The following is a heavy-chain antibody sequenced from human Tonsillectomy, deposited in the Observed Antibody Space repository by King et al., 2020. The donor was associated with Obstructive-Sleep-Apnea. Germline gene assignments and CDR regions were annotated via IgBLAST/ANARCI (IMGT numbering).Heavy chain of an antibody. Sequence: VQLVESGPGLVKPSETLSLTCTVSGYSISSGYYWGWIRQPPGKGLEWIGTIYHSGSTYYNPSLNSRVTISRDTSKNKISLKLSSVTSADTAVYYCARDRPSGSYSYWGQGTLVTVS. CDR3: ARDRPSGSYSY. CDR2: IYHSGST. D-gene: IGHD1-26*01. CDR1: GYSISSGYY. J-gene: IGHJ4*02. V-gene: IGHV4-38-2*02.